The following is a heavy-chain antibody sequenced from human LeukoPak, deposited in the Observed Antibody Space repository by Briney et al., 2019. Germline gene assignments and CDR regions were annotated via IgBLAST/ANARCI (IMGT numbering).Heavy chain of an antibody. D-gene: IGHD1-26*01. CDR3: ARHVGSVSPYYYYYYMDV. V-gene: IGHV5-51*01. CDR1: GYSFTSYW. CDR2: IYPGDSDT. Sequence: GESLKISCKGSGYSFTSYWIGWVRQMPGKGLEWMRIIYPGDSDTRYSPSFQGQVTISADKSISTAYLQWSSLKASDTAMYYCARHVGSVSPYYYYYYMDVWGKGTTVTVSS. J-gene: IGHJ6*03.